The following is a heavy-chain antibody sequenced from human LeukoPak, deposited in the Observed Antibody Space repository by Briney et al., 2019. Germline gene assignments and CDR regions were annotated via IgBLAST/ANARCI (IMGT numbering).Heavy chain of an antibody. CDR1: GGSISSYY. CDR3: ARDGSYGPGSWFDP. Sequence: SETLSLTCTVSGGSISSYYWSWIRQPPGKGLEWIGYIYYSGSTNYNPSLKSRVTISVDTSKNQFSLKLSSVTAADTAVYYCARDGSYGPGSWFDPWGQGTLVTVSS. V-gene: IGHV4-59*01. J-gene: IGHJ5*02. CDR2: IYYSGST. D-gene: IGHD3-10*01.